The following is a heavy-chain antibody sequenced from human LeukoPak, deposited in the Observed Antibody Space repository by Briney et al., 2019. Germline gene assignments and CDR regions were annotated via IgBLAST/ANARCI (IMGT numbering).Heavy chain of an antibody. CDR2: ISGSGGST. V-gene: IGHV3-23*01. J-gene: IGHJ4*02. CDR1: GFTFSNYA. CDR3: AKKPSSWLAHLYYFDS. D-gene: IGHD6-13*01. Sequence: PGGSLRLSCAASGFTFSNYAMSWVRQAPGKGLEWVSAISGSGGSTYYADSVKGRFTISRDNSKNTLYLQMNGLRAEDTAVYYCAKKPSSWLAHLYYFDSWGQGTLVTVSS.